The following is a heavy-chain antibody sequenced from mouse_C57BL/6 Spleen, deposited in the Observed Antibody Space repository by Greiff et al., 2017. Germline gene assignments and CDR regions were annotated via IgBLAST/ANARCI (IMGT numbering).Heavy chain of an antibody. V-gene: IGHV1-18*01. Sequence: VQLKESGPELVKPGASVKIPCKASGYTFTDYNMDWVKQSHGKSLEWIGDINPNNGGTIYNQKFKGKATLTVDKSSSTAYMELRSLTSEDTAVYYCARGGYGSSYGWYFDVWGTGTTVTVSS. CDR3: ARGGYGSSYGWYFDV. D-gene: IGHD1-1*01. CDR2: INPNNGGT. J-gene: IGHJ1*03. CDR1: GYTFTDYN.